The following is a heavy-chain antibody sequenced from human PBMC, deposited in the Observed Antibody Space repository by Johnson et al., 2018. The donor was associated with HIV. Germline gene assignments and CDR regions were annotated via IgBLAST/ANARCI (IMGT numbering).Heavy chain of an antibody. J-gene: IGHJ3*02. CDR1: GFTFSSYA. Sequence: QMQLVESGGGVVQPGRSLRLSCAASGFTFSSYAMHWVRQAPGKGLEWVAVISYDGSNKYYADSVQGRFTISRDNSKNTLYLQMNSLRAEDTAVYYCARERRPWGPDAFDIWGQGTMVTVSS. CDR3: ARERRPWGPDAFDI. V-gene: IGHV3-30*04. CDR2: ISYDGSNK. D-gene: IGHD3-16*01.